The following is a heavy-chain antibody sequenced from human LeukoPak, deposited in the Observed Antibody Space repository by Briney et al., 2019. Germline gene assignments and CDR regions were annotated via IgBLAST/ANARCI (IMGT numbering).Heavy chain of an antibody. J-gene: IGHJ4*02. Sequence: GRSLRLSCAASGFTFSSYGMHWVRQAPGKGLEWVAVISYDGSNKYYADSAKGRFTISRDNSKNTLYLQMNSLRAEDTAVYYCAKGAAVAGFDYWGQGTLVTVSS. V-gene: IGHV3-30*18. CDR1: GFTFSSYG. CDR2: ISYDGSNK. D-gene: IGHD6-19*01. CDR3: AKGAAVAGFDY.